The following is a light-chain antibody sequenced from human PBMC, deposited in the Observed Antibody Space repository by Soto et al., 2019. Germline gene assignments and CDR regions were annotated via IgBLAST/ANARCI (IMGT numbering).Light chain of an antibody. CDR3: QQYGISPFT. J-gene: IGKJ4*01. CDR1: QSVSSD. V-gene: IGKV3-15*01. Sequence: IVMTQSPATLSVSPGERATLSCRASQSVSSDLAWYQQKPGQAPRLLIYEASIRATGIAARFSGSGSGTEFTLTISRLESEDSAVYYCQQYGISPFTVGGGTKVDIK. CDR2: EAS.